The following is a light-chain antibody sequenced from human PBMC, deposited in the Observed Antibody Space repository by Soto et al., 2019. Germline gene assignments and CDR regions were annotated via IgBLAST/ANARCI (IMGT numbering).Light chain of an antibody. CDR2: EAS. CDR3: QQRRNWPPT. Sequence: EIVLTQSPATLSLSPGERATLSCRASQSVNNFLAWYQQRPGQAPRLLMYEASNRATGVPARFSGSGSGTDFPLTISSLEPEDFAIYYCQQRRNWPPTFGQGTKVDIK. J-gene: IGKJ1*01. CDR1: QSVNNF. V-gene: IGKV3-11*01.